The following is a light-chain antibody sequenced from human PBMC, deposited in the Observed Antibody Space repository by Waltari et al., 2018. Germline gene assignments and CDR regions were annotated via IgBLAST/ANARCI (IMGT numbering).Light chain of an antibody. V-gene: IGKV3-15*01. CDR2: GAS. J-gene: IGKJ1*01. Sequence: EIVMTQSPATLSVSPVYRATLSCRASQRVRNNLVWYQQKPGQAPRRLIYGASTRVTGIPARFSGSGSGTEFTLTISSLQSEDFAVYYCQQYNNWPPWTFGQGTKVEIK. CDR1: QRVRNN. CDR3: QQYNNWPPWT.